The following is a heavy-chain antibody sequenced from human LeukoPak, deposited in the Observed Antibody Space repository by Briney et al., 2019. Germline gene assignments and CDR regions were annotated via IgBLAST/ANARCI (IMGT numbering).Heavy chain of an antibody. CDR3: ARGLTGEPPYYGMDV. V-gene: IGHV3-30*06. CDR2: ISYDGSNK. D-gene: IGHD4-11*01. J-gene: IGHJ6*02. Sequence: GRSLRLSCAASGLTPTQLGMHTFRRAPGKRLEWVAVISYDGSNKYYADSVKGRVTISRDNSKNTLYLQMNSLRAEDTAVYYCARGLTGEPPYYGMDVWGQGTTVTVSS. CDR1: GLTPTQLG.